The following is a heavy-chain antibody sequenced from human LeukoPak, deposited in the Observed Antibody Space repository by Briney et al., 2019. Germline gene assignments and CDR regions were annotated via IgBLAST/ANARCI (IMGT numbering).Heavy chain of an antibody. V-gene: IGHV4-30-4*01. CDR3: ASFLTYYYDSSTGWFDP. D-gene: IGHD3-22*01. J-gene: IGHJ5*02. CDR1: GGSISSGDYH. Sequence: SHPLSLTCTLSGGSISSGDYHWSWIRQPPGNGLEWIWYIYYSGSTYYNPSLKSRVTISVDTSKNQFSLKLSSVTAADTAVYYCASFLTYYYDSSTGWFDPWGQGTLVTVSS. CDR2: IYYSGST.